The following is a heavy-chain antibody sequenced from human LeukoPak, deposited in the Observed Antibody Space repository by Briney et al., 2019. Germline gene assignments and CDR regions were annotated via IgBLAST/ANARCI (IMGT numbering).Heavy chain of an antibody. CDR2: INPNSGGT. CDR3: ARASLSQVVTPASY. CDR1: GYTFTGNY. J-gene: IGHJ4*02. Sequence: ASVKVSCKASGYTFTGNYMHWVRQAPGQGLEWMGRINPNSGGTNYAQKFQGRVTMTRDTSISTAYMELSRLRSDDTAVYYCARASLSQVVTPASYWGQGTLVTVSS. V-gene: IGHV1-2*06. D-gene: IGHD4-23*01.